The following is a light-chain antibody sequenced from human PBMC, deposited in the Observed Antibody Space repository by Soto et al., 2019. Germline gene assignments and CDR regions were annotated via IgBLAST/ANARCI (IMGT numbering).Light chain of an antibody. V-gene: IGKV3-20*01. CDR2: DAS. J-gene: IGKJ3*01. Sequence: EIVLTQSPATLSLSPGERATLSCRASQSLSTYLAWYQQKPGQAPRLLIYDASTRATGIPDRFSGSGSGTDFTLTISRLEPEDFAVYYCQQYGRSPGLLTFGPGTKVDIK. CDR1: QSLSTY. CDR3: QQYGRSPGLLT.